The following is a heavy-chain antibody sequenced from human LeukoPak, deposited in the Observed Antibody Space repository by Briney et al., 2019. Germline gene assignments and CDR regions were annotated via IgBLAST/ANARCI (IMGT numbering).Heavy chain of an antibody. Sequence: ASVKVSCKASGYTFTDYYMHWVRQAPGQGLECMGWINPNSGGTNYAQKFQGRVTMTRDTSISTAYMELSSLRSDDTAVYYCAKCGYTYGCDYWGQGTLVTVSS. CDR3: AKCGYTYGCDY. J-gene: IGHJ4*02. CDR2: INPNSGGT. CDR1: GYTFTDYY. V-gene: IGHV1-2*02. D-gene: IGHD5-18*01.